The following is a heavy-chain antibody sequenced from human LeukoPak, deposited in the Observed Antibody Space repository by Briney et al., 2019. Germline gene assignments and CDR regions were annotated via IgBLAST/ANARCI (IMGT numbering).Heavy chain of an antibody. D-gene: IGHD3-22*01. CDR3: AKDALHSTTYYYDSSGYPDY. Sequence: GGSLRLSCAASGFTFDDYAMHWVRQAPGKGLEWVSGISWNSGSIGYADSVKGRLTISRDNAKNSLYLQMNSLRAEDTALYYCAKDALHSTTYYYDSSGYPDYWGQGTLVTVSS. V-gene: IGHV3-9*01. CDR1: GFTFDDYA. J-gene: IGHJ4*02. CDR2: ISWNSGSI.